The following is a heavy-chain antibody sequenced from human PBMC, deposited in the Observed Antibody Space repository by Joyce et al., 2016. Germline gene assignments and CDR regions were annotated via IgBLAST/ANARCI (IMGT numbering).Heavy chain of an antibody. Sequence: QVQLVQSGAEVKKPGSSVKVSCKASGGSFNRYTINWVRQDPGQGLEWMVGIIPLSGTSNYAQKFQDRVTITAYGLTSTVYMELFSLRSDDTAVYFCARGGGAPGTAARLDYWGQGTLVIVSS. CDR2: IIPLSGTS. CDR3: ARGGGAPGTAARLDY. CDR1: GGSFNRYT. D-gene: IGHD1-7*01. J-gene: IGHJ4*02. V-gene: IGHV1-69*01.